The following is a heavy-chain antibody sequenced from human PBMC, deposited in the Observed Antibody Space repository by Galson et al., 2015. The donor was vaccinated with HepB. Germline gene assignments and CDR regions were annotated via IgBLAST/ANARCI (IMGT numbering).Heavy chain of an antibody. Sequence: SLRLSCAASGFTFGDYAMSWFRQAPGKGLEWVGFIRSKAYGGTTEYAASVKGRFTISRDDSKSIAYLQMNSLKTEDTAVYYCTRAVQGVITVDGMDVWGQGTTVTVSS. CDR1: GFTFGDYA. J-gene: IGHJ6*02. CDR2: IRSKAYGGTT. D-gene: IGHD3-10*01. V-gene: IGHV3-49*03. CDR3: TRAVQGVITVDGMDV.